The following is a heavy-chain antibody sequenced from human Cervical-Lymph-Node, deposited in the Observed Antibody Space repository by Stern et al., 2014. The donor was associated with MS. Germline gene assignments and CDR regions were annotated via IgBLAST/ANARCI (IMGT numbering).Heavy chain of an antibody. J-gene: IGHJ4*02. CDR2: INSDGSST. D-gene: IGHD4-23*01. Sequence: EVQLLESGGGLVQPGGSLRLSCAASGFTFSSYWMHWVRQAPGKGLVWVSRINSDGSSTSYAASVKGRFTISRDNAKNTLYLQMNSLRAEDTAVYYCARIYGGNSPFDYWGQGTLVTVSS. CDR3: ARIYGGNSPFDY. V-gene: IGHV3-74*02. CDR1: GFTFSSYW.